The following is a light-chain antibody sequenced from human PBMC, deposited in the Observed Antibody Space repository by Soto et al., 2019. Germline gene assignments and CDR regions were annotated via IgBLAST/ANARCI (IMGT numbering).Light chain of an antibody. CDR3: QQYNNRPPIT. V-gene: IGKV3-15*01. J-gene: IGKJ5*01. CDR2: GAS. Sequence: EIMRTQSPATLCVYPGRSATLSCRASQSVGTNLAWYQHRPGQAPRLLIYGASIRATGIPVRFSGSGSGTDFTLTITNLQSEDFVIYYCQQYNNRPPITFGQGTRLELQ. CDR1: QSVGTN.